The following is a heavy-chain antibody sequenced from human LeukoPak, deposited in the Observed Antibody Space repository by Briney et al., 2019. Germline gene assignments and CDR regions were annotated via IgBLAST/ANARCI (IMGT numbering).Heavy chain of an antibody. CDR1: GDSISSSSYY. V-gene: IGHV4-39*07. CDR3: VREYGFMTTVFHAFDI. J-gene: IGHJ3*02. D-gene: IGHD4-17*01. CDR2: IYYSGST. Sequence: PSETLSLICTVSGDSISSSSYYWGWIRQPPGKGLEWIGNIYYSGSTYYNPSLKSRVTISVDTSKNQFSLKLSSVTAADTAIYYCVREYGFMTTVFHAFDIWGQGTMVTVSS.